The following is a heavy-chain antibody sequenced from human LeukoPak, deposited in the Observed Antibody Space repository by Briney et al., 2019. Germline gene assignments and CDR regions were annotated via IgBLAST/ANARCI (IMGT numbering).Heavy chain of an antibody. Sequence: SETLSLTCTVSGGSISSSTYYWGWIRQPPGKGLEWIGSIYYSGNTYYNPPLKSRVTISVDTSKNQFSLKLSSLTAADTAVNYCASYISTPGRSNLDCWGQGTLVTVSS. CDR3: ASYISTPGRSNLDC. J-gene: IGHJ4*02. D-gene: IGHD6-13*01. V-gene: IGHV4-39*01. CDR1: GGSISSSTYY. CDR2: IYYSGNT.